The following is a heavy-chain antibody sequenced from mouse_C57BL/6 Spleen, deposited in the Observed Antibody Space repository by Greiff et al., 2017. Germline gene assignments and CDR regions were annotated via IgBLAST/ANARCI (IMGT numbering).Heavy chain of an antibody. CDR3: ARAGDYDKGAWFAY. CDR1: GYAFSSSW. CDR2: IYPGDGDT. D-gene: IGHD2-4*01. V-gene: IGHV1-82*01. Sequence: VQLQESGPELVKPGASVKISCKASGYAFSSSWMNWVKQRPGKGLEWIGRIYPGDGDTNYNGKFKGKATLTADKSSSTAYMQLSSLTSEDSAVYFCARAGDYDKGAWFAYWGQGTLVTVSA. J-gene: IGHJ3*01.